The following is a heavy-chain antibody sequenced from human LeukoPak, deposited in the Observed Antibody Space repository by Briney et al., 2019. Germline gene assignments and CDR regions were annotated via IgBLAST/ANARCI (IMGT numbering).Heavy chain of an antibody. J-gene: IGHJ4*02. Sequence: ASVKVSCKASGYTFTSYYMHWVRQAPGQGLEWMGIINPSGGSTRYAQKFQGRVTMTRDTSTSTVYMEVSSLRSEDTAVYSCARSYYDSSGYYYFDYWGQGTLVTVSS. CDR1: GYTFTSYY. D-gene: IGHD3-22*01. V-gene: IGHV1-46*01. CDR3: ARSYYDSSGYYYFDY. CDR2: INPSGGST.